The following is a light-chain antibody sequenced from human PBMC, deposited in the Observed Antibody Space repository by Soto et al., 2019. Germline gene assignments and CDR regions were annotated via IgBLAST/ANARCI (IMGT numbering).Light chain of an antibody. Sequence: DIQMTQPTSSVSASVGDRFTITCRASQGIDNWLAWYQKKPGKAPKLLIYGASHLQFGVPSRFSGSGSGTDFTLTISSLQPEDFATYFCQQTNSLPLTFGGGTKVDIK. J-gene: IGKJ4*01. CDR2: GAS. V-gene: IGKV1D-12*01. CDR3: QQTNSLPLT. CDR1: QGIDNW.